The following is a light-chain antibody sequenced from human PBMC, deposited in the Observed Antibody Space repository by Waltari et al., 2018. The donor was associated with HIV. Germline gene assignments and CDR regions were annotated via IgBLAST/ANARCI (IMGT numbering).Light chain of an antibody. V-gene: IGKV3-11*01. CDR3: QQRRS. Sequence: EIVLTQSPATLSLSPGERATLFCRASQSVSSYLAWYQQKPGQAPRLLIYDASNRATGIPARFSGSGSGTDFTLTISSLEPEDFAVYYCQQRRSFGQGTKVEIK. CDR2: DAS. CDR1: QSVSSY. J-gene: IGKJ1*01.